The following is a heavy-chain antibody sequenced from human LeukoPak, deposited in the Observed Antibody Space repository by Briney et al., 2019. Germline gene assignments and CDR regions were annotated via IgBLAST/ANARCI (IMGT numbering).Heavy chain of an antibody. CDR3: ARTVGATYFDY. V-gene: IGHV4-38-2*02. D-gene: IGHD1-26*01. CDR1: GYSMSSGYY. CDR2: MYHTGST. Sequence: ETLSLTCTVSGYSMSSGYYWGWIRQPPERGLEWIGSMYHTGSTYYNPSLKSRVTISVDTSKNQFSLKLSSVTAADAAVYYCARTVGATYFDYWGQGTLVTVSS. J-gene: IGHJ4*02.